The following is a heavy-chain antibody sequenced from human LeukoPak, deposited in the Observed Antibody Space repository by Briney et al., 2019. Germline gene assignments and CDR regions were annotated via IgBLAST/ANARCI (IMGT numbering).Heavy chain of an antibody. J-gene: IGHJ1*01. Sequence: GGSLRLSCVASGFAVGSNYMSWVRQAPGKGLEWVSLIYSGGAIRYADSVKGRFTISRDNSKNTLYLQMNSLRAEDTALYYCAKKVVVGATSPYSDFQDWGQGTLVTVSS. D-gene: IGHD1-26*01. V-gene: IGHV3-53*01. CDR2: IYSGGAI. CDR1: GFAVGSNY. CDR3: AKKVVVGATSPYSDFQD.